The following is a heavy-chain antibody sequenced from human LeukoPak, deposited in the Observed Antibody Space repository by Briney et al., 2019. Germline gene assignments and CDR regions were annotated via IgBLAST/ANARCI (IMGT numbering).Heavy chain of an antibody. J-gene: IGHJ6*03. CDR3: ARGRGYSYGWYYYYYMDV. D-gene: IGHD5-18*01. CDR1: GFTFSSYW. CDR2: IKQDGSEK. V-gene: IGHV3-7*01. Sequence: GGSLRLSCAASGFTFSSYWMSWVRQAPGKGLEWVANIKQDGSEKYYVDSVKGRFTISRDNAKNSLYLQMNSLRAEDTAVYYCARGRGYSYGWYYYYYMDVWGKGTTVTVSS.